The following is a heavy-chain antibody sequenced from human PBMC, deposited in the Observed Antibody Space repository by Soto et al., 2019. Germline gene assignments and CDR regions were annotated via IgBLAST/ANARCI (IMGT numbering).Heavy chain of an antibody. CDR1: GYTFTSYG. CDR3: ARDRGYDFWSGYYSHRPPLYGMDV. D-gene: IGHD3-3*01. Sequence: ASVKVSCKASGYTFTSYGISWVRQAPGRGPEWMGWNSAYNGNTNYAQKLQGRVTMTTHTSASTAYMELRSPRSDETAVYYCARDRGYDFWSGYYSHRPPLYGMDVWGQGTTVTVSS. J-gene: IGHJ6*02. CDR2: NSAYNGNT. V-gene: IGHV1-18*04.